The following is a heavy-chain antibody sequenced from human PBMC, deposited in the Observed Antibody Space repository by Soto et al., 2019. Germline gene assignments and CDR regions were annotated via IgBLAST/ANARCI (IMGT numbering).Heavy chain of an antibody. CDR1: GGTFSTST. J-gene: IGHJ4*02. Sequence: SVKVSCKASGGTFSTSTFTWVRQAPGQGLEWMGRTIPLLNVADYAQDFQGRLTITADRSTSTTYMELTSLTSKDTAVYYCARDHVDTPMTNFDYWGQGTLVTVSS. D-gene: IGHD5-18*01. CDR3: ARDHVDTPMTNFDY. CDR2: TIPLLNVA. V-gene: IGHV1-69*04.